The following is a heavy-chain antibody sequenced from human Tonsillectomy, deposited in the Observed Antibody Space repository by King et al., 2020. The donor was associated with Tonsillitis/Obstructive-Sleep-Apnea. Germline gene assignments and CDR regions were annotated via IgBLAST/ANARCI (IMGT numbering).Heavy chain of an antibody. CDR1: GYTFTSYY. V-gene: IGHV1-46*01. CDR3: AREPPSLPQYYYYYMDV. Sequence: QLVQSGAEVKKPGASVKVSCKASGYTFTSYYIHWVRQAPGQGPEWMGIINPSDGTTSYAQKFQGRVTTTRDMSTSTVYMELSSLRSEDTAVYFCAREPPSLPQYYYYYMDVWGKGTTVTVS. CDR2: INPSDGTT. J-gene: IGHJ6*03.